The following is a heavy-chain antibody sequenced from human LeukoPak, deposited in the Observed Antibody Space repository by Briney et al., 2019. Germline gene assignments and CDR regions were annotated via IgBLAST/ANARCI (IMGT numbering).Heavy chain of an antibody. J-gene: IGHJ5*02. V-gene: IGHV4-4*07. D-gene: IGHD4-11*01. CDR3: ARDLSVTTWFDP. CDR1: GGSIRGYY. CDR2: IYASGST. Sequence: SETLSLTCAVSGGSIRGYYWSWIRQPAGKGLEWIGRIYASGSTTYNPSLKSRVTMSVDTSKNQFSLKLSSVTAADTAVYYCARDLSVTTWFDPWGQGTLVTVSS.